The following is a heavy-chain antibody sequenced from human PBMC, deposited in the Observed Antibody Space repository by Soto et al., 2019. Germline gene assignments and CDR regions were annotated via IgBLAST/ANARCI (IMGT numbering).Heavy chain of an antibody. Sequence: EVQLVQSGAEVKKPGESLKISCKGSGCSFTSYWIGWVRQMPGKGLEWMGIIYPGDSDTRYSPSFQGQVTISADKSISTAYLQWSSLKSSDTSMYYCARLGYCRGGSCYPSFNWFDPWGQGTLVTVSS. CDR3: ARLGYCRGGSCYPSFNWFDP. CDR1: GCSFTSYW. J-gene: IGHJ5*02. CDR2: IYPGDSDT. V-gene: IGHV5-51*01. D-gene: IGHD2-15*01.